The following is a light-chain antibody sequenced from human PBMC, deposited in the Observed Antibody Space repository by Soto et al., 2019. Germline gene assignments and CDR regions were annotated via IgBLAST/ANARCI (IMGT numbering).Light chain of an antibody. J-gene: IGLJ1*01. CDR1: RRDVGNYNL. CDR3: CSYAGNNYV. V-gene: IGLV2-23*01. Sequence: QSVLTQPASVSGSPGQSITISCTGTRRDVGNYNLVSWYQQHPGKAPKLIIYEGNKRPSGVSNRFSESKSGNTASLTISGLQADDEADYYCCSYAGNNYVFGTGTQLTVL. CDR2: EGN.